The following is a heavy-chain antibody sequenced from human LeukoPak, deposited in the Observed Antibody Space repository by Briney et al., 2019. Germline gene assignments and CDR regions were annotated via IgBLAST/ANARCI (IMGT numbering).Heavy chain of an antibody. CDR2: IFWNSGTI. CDR1: GFSLDNYA. V-gene: IGHV3-9*01. CDR3: AKDRGSSSWAFDF. Sequence: GRSLRLSCAASGFSLDNYAMHWVRQAPGKGLEWGSTIFWNSGTIGYADSVKGRFTISRDNAKNSLYLQMNSLKPEDTALNYCAKDRGSSSWAFDFWGQGTLVTVSS. D-gene: IGHD6-13*01. J-gene: IGHJ4*02.